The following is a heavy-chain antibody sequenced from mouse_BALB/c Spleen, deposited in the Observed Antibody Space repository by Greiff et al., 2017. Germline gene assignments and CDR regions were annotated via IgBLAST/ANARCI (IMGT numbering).Heavy chain of an antibody. CDR2: INPGSGGT. J-gene: IGHJ4*01. V-gene: IGHV1-54*01. CDR3: ARRRGYAMDY. CDR1: GYAFTNYL. Sequence: VQLQESGAELVRPGTSVKVSCKASGYAFTNYLIEWVKQRPGQGLEWIGVINPGSGGTNYNEKFKGKATLTADKSSSTAYMQLSSLTSDDSAVYFCARRRGYAMDYWGQGTSVTVSS.